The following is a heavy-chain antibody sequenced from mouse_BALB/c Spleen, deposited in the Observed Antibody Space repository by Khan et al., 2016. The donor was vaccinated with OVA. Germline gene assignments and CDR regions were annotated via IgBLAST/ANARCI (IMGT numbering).Heavy chain of an antibody. CDR1: GFTFSSYT. J-gene: IGHJ4*01. Sequence: EVQLLETGGGLVKPGGSLKLSCAASGFTFSSYTMSWVRQTPEKRLEWVATISSGGTYTYYVDSVEGRFTLSRDNAKNTLYLEMTSLKSEDTAIYYCTRGEGYYGNPYAIDFWGRGTSVTVSS. CDR3: TRGEGYYGNPYAIDF. V-gene: IGHV5-6-4*01. D-gene: IGHD2-1*01. CDR2: ISSGGTYT.